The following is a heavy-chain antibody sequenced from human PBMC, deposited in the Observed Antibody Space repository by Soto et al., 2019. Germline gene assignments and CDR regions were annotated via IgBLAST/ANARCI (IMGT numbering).Heavy chain of an antibody. D-gene: IGHD4-17*01. J-gene: IGHJ5*02. CDR3: AREADYVNWFDP. CDR2: ISSSSSTI. Sequence: GGSLRLSCAASGFTFSSYSMNWVRQAPGKGLEWVSYISSSSSTIYYADSVKGRFTISRDNAKNSLYLQMNSLRAEDTAVYYCAREADYVNWFDPWGQRTPVTVSS. V-gene: IGHV3-48*01. CDR1: GFTFSSYS.